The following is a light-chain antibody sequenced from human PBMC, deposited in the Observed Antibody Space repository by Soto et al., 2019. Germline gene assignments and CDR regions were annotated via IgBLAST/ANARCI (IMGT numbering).Light chain of an antibody. CDR2: GAS. Sequence: EIVMTQSPATLSVSPGERATLSCRASKSVSRNLALAPQKPCQAPRLLIYGASTRATGITARFSVSVSGTEFTLTISSLQSDDFAGYYCQQYNNWPPLTFGGGTKVEIK. CDR1: KSVSRN. J-gene: IGKJ4*01. V-gene: IGKV3-15*01. CDR3: QQYNNWPPLT.